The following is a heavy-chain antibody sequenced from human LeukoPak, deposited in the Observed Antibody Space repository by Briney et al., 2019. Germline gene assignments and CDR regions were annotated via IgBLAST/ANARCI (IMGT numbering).Heavy chain of an antibody. V-gene: IGHV3-74*01. Sequence: GGSLRLSCAASGFTLRNYWTHWVRQAPGKGRVWVSRINSDGSSRNYADSVKGRFTISRDNAKNTRYLQMNSLRAEDTAVYYCASASSHRIAAGGDYWGQGTLVTVSS. D-gene: IGHD6-13*01. CDR1: GFTLRNYW. CDR3: ASASSHRIAAGGDY. J-gene: IGHJ4*02. CDR2: INSDGSSR.